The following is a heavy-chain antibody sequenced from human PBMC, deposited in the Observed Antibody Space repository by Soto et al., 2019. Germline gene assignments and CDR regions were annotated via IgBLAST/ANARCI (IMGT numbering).Heavy chain of an antibody. CDR3: AKEAQWLAVDYFDY. J-gene: IGHJ4*02. V-gene: IGHV3-30*18. CDR1: GFTFSSYG. D-gene: IGHD6-19*01. Sequence: QVQLVESGGGVVQPGRSLRHSCAASGFTFSSYGMHWVRQAPGKGLEWVAVISYDGSNKYYADSVKGRFTISRDNSKNTLFLQMNSLRAEDTAVYYGAKEAQWLAVDYFDYWGQGTRVTVSS. CDR2: ISYDGSNK.